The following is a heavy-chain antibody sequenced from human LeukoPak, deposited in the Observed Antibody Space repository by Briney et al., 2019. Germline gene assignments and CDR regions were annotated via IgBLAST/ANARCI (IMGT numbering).Heavy chain of an antibody. D-gene: IGHD3-9*01. J-gene: IGHJ4*02. CDR1: GYTFTSYW. Sequence: GESLKISCKGFGYTFTSYWIAWVRHMPGKGLEWMGIIYPGDSDTRYSPSFQGQVTISADKSISTAYLQWSSLKASDTAMYYCARRQTHNYDILTGPFDYWGQGTLVTVSS. CDR3: ARRQTHNYDILTGPFDY. V-gene: IGHV5-51*01. CDR2: IYPGDSDT.